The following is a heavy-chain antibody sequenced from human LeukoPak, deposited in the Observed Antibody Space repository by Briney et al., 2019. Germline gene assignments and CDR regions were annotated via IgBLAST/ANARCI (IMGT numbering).Heavy chain of an antibody. V-gene: IGHV4-39*07. Sequence: SETLSLTCTVSGGSISSSSYYWGWIRQPPGKGLEWIGEINHSGSTNYNPSLKSRVTISVDTSKNQFSLKLSSVTAADTAVYYCARGYHYYGSGRQIKGIDYWGQGTLVTVSS. CDR1: GGSISSSSYY. J-gene: IGHJ4*02. CDR2: INHSGST. D-gene: IGHD3-10*01. CDR3: ARGYHYYGSGRQIKGIDY.